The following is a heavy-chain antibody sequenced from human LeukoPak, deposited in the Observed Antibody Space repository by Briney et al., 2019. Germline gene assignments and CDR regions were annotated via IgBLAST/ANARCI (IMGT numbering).Heavy chain of an antibody. D-gene: IGHD3-3*01. Sequence: GASVKVSCKASGGTFSSYAISWVRQAPGQGLEWMGGIIPIFGTANYAQKFQGRVTITADESTSTAYMELSSLRSEDTAVYYCARVTFHYDFWSGYHASYYYYYMDVWGKGTTVTVSS. CDR2: IIPIFGTA. CDR3: ARVTFHYDFWSGYHASYYYYYMDV. CDR1: GGTFSSYA. V-gene: IGHV1-69*13. J-gene: IGHJ6*03.